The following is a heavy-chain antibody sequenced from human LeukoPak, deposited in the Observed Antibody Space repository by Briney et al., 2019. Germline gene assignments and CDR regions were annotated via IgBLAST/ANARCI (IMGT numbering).Heavy chain of an antibody. Sequence: SETLSLTCAVYGGSFSGYYWSWIRQPPGKGLEWIGEINHRGSTNYNPSLKSRVTISVDTSKNQFSLKLSSVTAADTAVYYCARGQGAPDGYKYFDYWGQGTLVTVSS. J-gene: IGHJ4*02. CDR3: ARGQGAPDGYKYFDY. D-gene: IGHD5-24*01. CDR2: INHRGST. CDR1: GGSFSGYY. V-gene: IGHV4-34*01.